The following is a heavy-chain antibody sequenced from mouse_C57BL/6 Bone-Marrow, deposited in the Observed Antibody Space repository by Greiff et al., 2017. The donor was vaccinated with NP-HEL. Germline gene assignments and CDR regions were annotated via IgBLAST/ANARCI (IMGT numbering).Heavy chain of an antibody. D-gene: IGHD2-5*01. CDR1: GFTFSSYA. V-gene: IGHV5-4*01. J-gene: IGHJ3*01. CDR3: AREGYYSNSWFAY. Sequence: EVKLMESGGGLVKPGGSLKLSCAASGFTFSSYAMSWVRQTPEKRLEWVATISDGGSYTYYPDNVKGRFTISRDNAKNNLYLQMSHLKSEDTAMYYCAREGYYSNSWFAYWGQGTLVTVSA. CDR2: ISDGGSYT.